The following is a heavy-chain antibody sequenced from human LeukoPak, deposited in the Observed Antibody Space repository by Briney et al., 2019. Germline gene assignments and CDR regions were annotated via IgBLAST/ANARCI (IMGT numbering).Heavy chain of an antibody. CDR2: ISYDGSNK. CDR3: AKTLRVGYYYYYMDV. V-gene: IGHV3-30*18. D-gene: IGHD1-26*01. J-gene: IGHJ6*03. Sequence: GGSLRLSCAASGFTFSSYGMHWVRQAPGKGLEWVAVISYDGSNKYYADSVKGRFTISRDNSKNTLYLQMNSLRAEDTAVYYCAKTLRVGYYYYYMDVWGKGTTVTVFS. CDR1: GFTFSSYG.